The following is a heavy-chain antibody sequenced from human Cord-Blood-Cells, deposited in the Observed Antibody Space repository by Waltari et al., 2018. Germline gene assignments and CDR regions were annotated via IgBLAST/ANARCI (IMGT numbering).Heavy chain of an antibody. V-gene: IGHV1-2*02. CDR2: INPNSGGK. Sequence: QVQLVQSGAEVKKPGASVKVSCKASGYTFTGYYMHWVRQAPGQGLEWMGWINPNSGGKNYAQKFQGRVTMTRDTSISTAYMELSRLRSDDTAVYYCARVGDRNYDFWSGYAYWGQGTLVTVSS. CDR1: GYTFTGYY. J-gene: IGHJ4*02. D-gene: IGHD3-3*01. CDR3: ARVGDRNYDFWSGYAY.